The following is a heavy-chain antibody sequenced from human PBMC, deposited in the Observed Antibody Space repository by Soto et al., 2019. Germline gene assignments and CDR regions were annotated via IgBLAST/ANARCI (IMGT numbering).Heavy chain of an antibody. CDR2: IIPIFGTA. CDR1: GGTFSSYA. D-gene: IGHD6-13*01. V-gene: IGHV1-69*01. J-gene: IGHJ4*02. CDR3: ARENSSSDKYYFDY. Sequence: QVQLVQSGAEVKKPGSSVKVFCKASGGTFSSYAISWVRQAPGQGLEWMGGIIPIFGTANYAQKFQGRVTITADESSSTVYTELSTLRSADKAVYCCARENSSSDKYYFDYWGQGTLATVSS.